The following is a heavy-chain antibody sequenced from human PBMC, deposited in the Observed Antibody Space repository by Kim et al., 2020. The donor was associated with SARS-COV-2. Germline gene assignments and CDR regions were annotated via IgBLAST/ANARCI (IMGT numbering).Heavy chain of an antibody. D-gene: IGHD2-15*01. Sequence: GGSLRLSCAASGFTFSNYAINWVRQAPGKGLEWVSAIGHSGSSTNYADSVKGRFTISRDNSRNTVYLQMNGLRAEDTAVYYCVKDLRVVVISYYFDYWGQGILVTVSS. J-gene: IGHJ4*02. CDR1: GFTFSNYA. CDR3: VKDLRVVVISYYFDY. V-gene: IGHV3-23*01. CDR2: IGHSGSST.